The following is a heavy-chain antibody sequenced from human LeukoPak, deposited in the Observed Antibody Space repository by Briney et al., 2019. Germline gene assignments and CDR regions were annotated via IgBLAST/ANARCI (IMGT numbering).Heavy chain of an antibody. V-gene: IGHV4-34*01. CDR3: ARHYGLNYYDSTALEY. CDR2: IDHSGSA. J-gene: IGHJ4*02. D-gene: IGHD3-22*01. CDR1: GGSFNGYY. Sequence: TSETLSLICAVSGGSFNGYYWSWIRQPPGKGLEWIGEIDHSGSATYNPSLQSRVIISKDKSNNQFSLKLNSVTAADTAVYFCARHYGLNYYDSTALEYWGQGILVTVSS.